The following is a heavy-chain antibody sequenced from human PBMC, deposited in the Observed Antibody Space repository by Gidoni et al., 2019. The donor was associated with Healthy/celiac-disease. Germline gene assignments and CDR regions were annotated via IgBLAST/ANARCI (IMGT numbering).Heavy chain of an antibody. CDR1: GYTFTSYG. D-gene: IGHD4-17*01. Sequence: QVQLVQSGAEVKKPGASVKVSCKASGYTFTSYGISWVRQAPGQGLEWMGWISAYNGNTTYAQKLQGRVTMTTDTSTSTAYMELRSLRSDDTAVYDCARDLLDYGDYRRIRKHDAFDIWGQGTMVTVSS. CDR2: ISAYNGNT. CDR3: ARDLLDYGDYRRIRKHDAFDI. J-gene: IGHJ3*02. V-gene: IGHV1-18*01.